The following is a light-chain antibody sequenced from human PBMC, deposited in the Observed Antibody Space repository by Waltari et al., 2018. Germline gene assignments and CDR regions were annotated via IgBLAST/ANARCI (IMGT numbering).Light chain of an antibody. Sequence: YVLTQPPSVSVAPGKTARITCGGHNNGIKSVHRYQKKPGQAPVLVVYDDSDRPSGIPERFSGSNSGNTATLTISRVEAGDEADYSCQVWDSSSDHPVFGGGTKLTVL. CDR1: NNGIKS. J-gene: IGLJ3*02. CDR2: DDS. V-gene: IGLV3-21*03. CDR3: QVWDSSSDHPV.